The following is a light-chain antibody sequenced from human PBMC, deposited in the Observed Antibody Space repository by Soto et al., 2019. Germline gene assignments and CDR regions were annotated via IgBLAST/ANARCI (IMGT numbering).Light chain of an antibody. V-gene: IGKV3D-20*01. CDR3: QQYGPSLT. CDR1: QSVSSIY. CDR2: DVS. Sequence: EIVLTQSPATLSLSPGERATLSCGASQSVSSIYLAWYQQKPGLAPRLLIYDVSNRFTGIPDRFSGSGSGTDFTLTITRLEPEDSAVYYCQQYGPSLTFGGGTKVEIK. J-gene: IGKJ4*01.